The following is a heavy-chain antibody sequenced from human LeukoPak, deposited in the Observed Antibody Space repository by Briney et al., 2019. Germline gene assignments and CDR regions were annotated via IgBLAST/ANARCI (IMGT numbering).Heavy chain of an antibody. V-gene: IGHV3-30*02. D-gene: IGHD3-22*01. CDR1: VFTFSSYG. CDR3: AKYFSAFQYDSSDLDY. CDR2: IRYDGNNK. J-gene: IGHJ4*02. Sequence: GGCLRLSCAVSVFTFSSYGMHWVRQAPGRGLEGVAFIRYDGNNKYYADSVRGRFTIPRHNYKNRLYRQMNRLIAEDAAVYYCAKYFSAFQYDSSDLDYRGKGTMVTVSS.